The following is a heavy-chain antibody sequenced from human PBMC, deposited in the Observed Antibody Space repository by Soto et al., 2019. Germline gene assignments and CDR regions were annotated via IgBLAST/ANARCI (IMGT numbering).Heavy chain of an antibody. D-gene: IGHD1-26*01. Sequence: PGGSLRLSCAASGFTFSSYGMHWVRQAPGKGLEWVAVISYDGSNKYYADSVKGRFTISRDNSKNTLYLQMNSLRAEDTAVYYCARVGDSGYYMDVWGKGTTVTVSS. V-gene: IGHV3-30*03. J-gene: IGHJ6*03. CDR2: ISYDGSNK. CDR3: ARVGDSGYYMDV. CDR1: GFTFSSYG.